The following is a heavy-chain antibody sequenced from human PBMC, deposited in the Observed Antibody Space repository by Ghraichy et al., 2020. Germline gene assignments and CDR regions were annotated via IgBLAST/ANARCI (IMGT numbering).Heavy chain of an antibody. CDR1: GGSISSYY. Sequence: SETLSLTCTVSGGSISSYYWTWIRQPPGKGLELIGYIYYSGSTNYSPSLKSRVTISVDTAKNQVSLKLSPVTAADTAVYYCTRSRAGEPFDFWGQGALVTGSS. CDR3: TRSRAGEPFDF. D-gene: IGHD1-26*01. J-gene: IGHJ4*02. V-gene: IGHV4-59*01. CDR2: IYYSGST.